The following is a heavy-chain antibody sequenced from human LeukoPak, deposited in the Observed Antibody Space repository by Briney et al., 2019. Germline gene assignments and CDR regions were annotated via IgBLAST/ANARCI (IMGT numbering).Heavy chain of an antibody. Sequence: PAGGSLRLSCAASGFTFSSYAMSWVRQAPRKGLEWVSAISGSGGSTYYADSVKGRFTISRDNSKNTLYLQMNSLRAEDTAVYYCAKDRSYDFWSGSDAFDIWGQGTMVTVSS. D-gene: IGHD3-3*01. CDR3: AKDRSYDFWSGSDAFDI. CDR1: GFTFSSYA. J-gene: IGHJ3*02. CDR2: ISGSGGST. V-gene: IGHV3-23*01.